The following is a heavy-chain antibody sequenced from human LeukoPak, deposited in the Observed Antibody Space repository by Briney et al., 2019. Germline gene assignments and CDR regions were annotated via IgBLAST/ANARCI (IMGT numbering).Heavy chain of an antibody. CDR2: INPSGDTT. CDR3: ARDDGGGYDLTYFDY. CDR1: GYTFTTYY. J-gene: IGHJ4*02. V-gene: IGHV1-46*01. D-gene: IGHD5-12*01. Sequence: ASVRVSCKASGYTFTTYYMHWVRQATGQGLEWMGIINPSGDTTTYAQKFQGRVTMTRDTSTSTVYMELSSLRFEDTAVYYCARDDGGGYDLTYFDYWGQGTLVTVSS.